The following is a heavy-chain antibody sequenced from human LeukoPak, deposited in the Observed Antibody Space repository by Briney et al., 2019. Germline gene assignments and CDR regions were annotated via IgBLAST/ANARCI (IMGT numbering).Heavy chain of an antibody. CDR2: IYYSGST. Sequence: PSETLSLTCAVYGGSFSGYYWSWIRQPPGKGLEWIGSIYYSGSTYYNPSLKSRVTISVDTSKNQFSLKLSSVTAADTAVYYCARLFLGTWYYMNVWGKGTTVTVSS. CDR3: ARLFLGTWYYMNV. D-gene: IGHD7-27*01. V-gene: IGHV4-34*01. J-gene: IGHJ6*03. CDR1: GGSFSGYY.